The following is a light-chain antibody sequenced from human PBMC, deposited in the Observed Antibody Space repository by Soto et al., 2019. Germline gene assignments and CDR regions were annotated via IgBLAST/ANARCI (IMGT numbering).Light chain of an antibody. CDR3: HQRQSWPRT. J-gene: IGKJ1*01. CDR1: QYINTR. CDR2: QTS. V-gene: IGKV3-11*01. Sequence: EIVLTQSPATLSSFPGDRVTLSCRASQYINTRLAWYQHRPGQAPGLLIYQTSIRAAGSPDRFSASGSGIDFSLTISDVQPEDFACFYCHQRQSWPRTFGQGTKLDI.